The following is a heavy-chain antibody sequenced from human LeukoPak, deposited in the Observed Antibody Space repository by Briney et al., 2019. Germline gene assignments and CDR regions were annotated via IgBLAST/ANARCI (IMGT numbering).Heavy chain of an antibody. D-gene: IGHD3-3*01. CDR3: AKPRSGAYYYYYGMDV. J-gene: IGHJ6*02. V-gene: IGHV3-23*01. Sequence: PGGPLRLSCAASGFTFSSYAMSWVRQAPGKGLEWVSAISGSGGSTYYADSVKGRFTISRDNSKNTLYLQMNSLRAEDTAVYYCAKPRSGAYYYYYGMDVWGQGTTVTVSS. CDR2: ISGSGGST. CDR1: GFTFSSYA.